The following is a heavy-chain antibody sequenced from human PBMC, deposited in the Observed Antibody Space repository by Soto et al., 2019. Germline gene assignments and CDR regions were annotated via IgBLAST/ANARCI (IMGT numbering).Heavy chain of an antibody. Sequence: ASVKVSCKASGYTFTSYDINWVRQATGQGLEWMGWMNPNSGNTGYAQKFQGRVTMTRNTSISTAYMELSSLRSEDTAVYYCARVSKQPAAPPGGYYYYYYMDVWGKGTTVTVSS. J-gene: IGHJ6*03. D-gene: IGHD2-2*01. CDR3: ARVSKQPAAPPGGYYYYYYMDV. V-gene: IGHV1-8*01. CDR1: GYTFTSYD. CDR2: MNPNSGNT.